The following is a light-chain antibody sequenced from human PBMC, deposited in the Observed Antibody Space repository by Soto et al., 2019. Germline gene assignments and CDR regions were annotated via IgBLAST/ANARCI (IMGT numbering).Light chain of an antibody. CDR3: QEYGSSPPYT. Sequence: EIVLTQSPGTLSLSPGERATLSCRASQSVSGNYLAWYQQKAGQSPRLLIYGSSDRAAGIPDRFSGSGSGTDFTLTISRVEPEDFAVYYCQEYGSSPPYTFGQGTKLEIK. V-gene: IGKV3-20*01. CDR1: QSVSGNY. J-gene: IGKJ2*01. CDR2: GSS.